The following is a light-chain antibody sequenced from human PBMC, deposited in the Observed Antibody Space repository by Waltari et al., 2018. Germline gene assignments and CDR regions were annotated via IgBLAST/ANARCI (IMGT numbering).Light chain of an antibody. V-gene: IGLV2-11*01. CDR3: CSYAVAYTIV. CDR2: DVV. Sequence: QSALTHPHSVSASPGQSVTIPCPGSINDVGVEDYVSWYQHLTGKAHKLILYDVVNRPSGVPSRFSGSKYGTTASLTISSLQTDDEATYSCCSYAVAYTIVFGGVTKLTVL. CDR1: INDVGVEDY. J-gene: IGLJ3*02.